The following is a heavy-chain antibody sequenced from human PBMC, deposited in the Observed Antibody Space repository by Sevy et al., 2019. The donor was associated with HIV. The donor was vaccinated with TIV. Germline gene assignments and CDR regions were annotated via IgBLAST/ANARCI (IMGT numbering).Heavy chain of an antibody. CDR1: GGTFSSYA. Sequence: ASVKVSCKASGGTFSSYAISWVRRAPGQGLEWMGGIIPIFGTANYAQKFQGRVTITADESTSTAYMELSSLRSEDTAVYYCARGAQYSSGWMYYYYGMDVWGQGTTVTVSS. D-gene: IGHD6-19*01. CDR3: ARGAQYSSGWMYYYYGMDV. V-gene: IGHV1-69*13. CDR2: IIPIFGTA. J-gene: IGHJ6*02.